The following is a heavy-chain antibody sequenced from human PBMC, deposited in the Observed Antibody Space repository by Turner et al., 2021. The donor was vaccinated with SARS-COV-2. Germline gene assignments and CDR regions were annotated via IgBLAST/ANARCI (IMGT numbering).Heavy chain of an antibody. CDR3: ARSPTAPGYYYDSSGYYTPYYFDY. CDR2: ISSSSSYI. D-gene: IGHD3-22*01. CDR1: GFTFSRHS. J-gene: IGHJ4*02. Sequence: EVQLVESGGGLVKPGGSLRLSCAASGFTFSRHSMNWVRQAPGKGLEWVSSISSSSSYIYYADSVKGRFTISRDNAKNSLYLQMNSLRAEDTAVYYCARSPTAPGYYYDSSGYYTPYYFDYWGQGTLVTVSS. V-gene: IGHV3-21*01.